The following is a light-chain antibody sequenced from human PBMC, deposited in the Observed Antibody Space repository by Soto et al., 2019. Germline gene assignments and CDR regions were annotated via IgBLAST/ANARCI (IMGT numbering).Light chain of an antibody. CDR2: GAS. Sequence: EVVFTQSPGTVSLSPGERATLSCRASQTVTRNYLAWHQQKPGQAPRLLIYGASTRATGIPARFSGSGSGTEFTLTISSLQSEDFAVYYCQQYNNWPQTFGQGTKVDIK. V-gene: IGKV3-15*01. J-gene: IGKJ1*01. CDR3: QQYNNWPQT. CDR1: QTVTRN.